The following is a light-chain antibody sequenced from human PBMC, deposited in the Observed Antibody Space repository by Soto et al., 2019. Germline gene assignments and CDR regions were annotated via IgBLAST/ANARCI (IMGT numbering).Light chain of an antibody. CDR2: GAS. CDR1: QRVSSGY. CDR3: QQYGSSPPSST. Sequence: EIVLTQSPGTLSLSPGERATLSCRAGQRVSSGYLAWYQQKPGQAPRLLIYGASNRATDIPDRFSGRGSGTDFTLTISRLEPEDFAVYYCQQYGSSPPSSTFGQGTRLEIK. J-gene: IGKJ5*01. V-gene: IGKV3-20*01.